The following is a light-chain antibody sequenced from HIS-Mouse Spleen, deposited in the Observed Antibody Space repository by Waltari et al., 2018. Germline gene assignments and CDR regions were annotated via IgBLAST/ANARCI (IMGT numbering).Light chain of an antibody. Sequence: QSVLTQPPSASGTPGQSVTISCSGSSPNLGSNTVTWYQQLPGTAPKLLIYSHNQRPSGVPDRFSGSKSGTSASLAISGLQSEDEADYYCAAWDDSLNGVVFGGGTKLTVL. CDR2: SHN. CDR3: AAWDDSLNGVV. CDR1: SPNLGSNT. V-gene: IGLV1-44*01. J-gene: IGLJ2*01.